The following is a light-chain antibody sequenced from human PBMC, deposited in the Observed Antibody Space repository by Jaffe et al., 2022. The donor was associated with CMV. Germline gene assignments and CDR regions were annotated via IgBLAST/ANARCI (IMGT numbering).Light chain of an antibody. J-gene: IGKJ1*01. V-gene: IGKV3-20*01. Sequence: EIVLTQSPATLSLSPGERVTISCRASQSINSDYLAWYQQRPGQAPRLLIYGASSRATGIPGKFSGSGSGTDFTLTISRLEPEDFAVYYCLQFDDSSTWTFGQGTKVEIK. CDR2: GAS. CDR1: QSINSDY. CDR3: LQFDDSSTWT.